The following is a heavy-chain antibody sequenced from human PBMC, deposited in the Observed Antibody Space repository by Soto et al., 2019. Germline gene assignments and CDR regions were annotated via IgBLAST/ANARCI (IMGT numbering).Heavy chain of an antibody. J-gene: IGHJ4*02. CDR2: IHGGGSA. V-gene: IGHV3-53*01. Sequence: VQLVESGGGLIQPGGSLRLSCAASGLSVSNNHMTWVRQAPGKGLEWVSLIHGGGSAYYADSVKGRFTISRDNSKTPLYLQMDSLRAEDTAIYYCAGRLTTAASLDYWGQGTLVTVSS. CDR3: AGRLTTAASLDY. CDR1: GLSVSNNH. D-gene: IGHD1-1*01.